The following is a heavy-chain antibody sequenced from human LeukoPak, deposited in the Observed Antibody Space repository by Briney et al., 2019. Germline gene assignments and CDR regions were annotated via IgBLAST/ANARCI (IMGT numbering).Heavy chain of an antibody. Sequence: ASVKVSCTASGGTLSSYAINWVRQAPGQGLEWMGLIIPMYGTTYYAQKFEGRVAISADESTGTAYLEVSSLRSDDTAVYYCAREASGSRGYYYYGLDVWGGGTTVIVSS. CDR2: IIPMYGTT. J-gene: IGHJ6*04. CDR3: AREASGSRGYYYYGLDV. CDR1: GGTLSSYA. D-gene: IGHD3-10*01. V-gene: IGHV1-69*13.